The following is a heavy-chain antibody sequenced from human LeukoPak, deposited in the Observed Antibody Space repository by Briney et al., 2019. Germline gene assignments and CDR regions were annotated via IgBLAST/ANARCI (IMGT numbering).Heavy chain of an antibody. CDR2: IHDDGGKS. Sequence: GGSLRLSCAAWGFAFSSYAMSWLRQAPGKGLEWVSTIHDDGGKSYYADSVKGRFTISRDNSRNTLNLQMDGLRAEDTALYYCARDWRSQGKDTSGSYFAPLDHWGQGTQVTVSS. J-gene: IGHJ4*02. CDR3: ARDWRSQGKDTSGSYFAPLDH. CDR1: GFAFSSYA. V-gene: IGHV3-23*01. D-gene: IGHD3-10*01.